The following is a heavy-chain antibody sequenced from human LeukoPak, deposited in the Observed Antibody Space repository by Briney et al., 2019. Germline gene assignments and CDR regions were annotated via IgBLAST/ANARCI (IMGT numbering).Heavy chain of an antibody. V-gene: IGHV3-30*18. CDR1: EFTFSRNG. CDR2: ISYDGSNK. D-gene: IGHD3-22*01. CDR3: AKGMTYDYDSSDAFDI. Sequence: GGSLRLSCAASEFTFSRNGMYWVRQAPGKGLEWVAVISYDGSNKYYADSVKGRFTISRDNSKNTLYLQMNSLRAEDTAVYYCAKGMTYDYDSSDAFDIWGQGTMVTVSS. J-gene: IGHJ3*02.